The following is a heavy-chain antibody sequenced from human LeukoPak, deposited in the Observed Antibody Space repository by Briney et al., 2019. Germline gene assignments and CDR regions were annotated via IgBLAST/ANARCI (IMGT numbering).Heavy chain of an antibody. V-gene: IGHV3-30*02. J-gene: IGHJ4*02. CDR1: GFTFSSYG. CDR3: AKDYYDYVWGSYRHGIFDY. D-gene: IGHD3-16*02. Sequence: GGSLRLSCAASGFTFSSYGMHWVRQAPGKGLEWVAFIRYDGSNKYYADSVKGRFTISRDNSKNTLYLQMNSLRAEGTAVYYCAKDYYDYVWGSYRHGIFDYWGQGTLVTVSS. CDR2: IRYDGSNK.